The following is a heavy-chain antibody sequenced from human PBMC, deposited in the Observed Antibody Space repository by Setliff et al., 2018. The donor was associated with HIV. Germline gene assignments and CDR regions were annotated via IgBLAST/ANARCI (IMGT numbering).Heavy chain of an antibody. CDR2: IGQDGSEK. CDR3: ARGVTMIEGGYYYFDY. D-gene: IGHD3-22*01. J-gene: IGHJ4*02. CDR1: GFTFSTYA. V-gene: IGHV3-7*03. Sequence: GGSLRLSCAASGFTFSTYAMGWVRQAPGKGLEWVANIGQDGSEKNYVDSVKGRFTISRDNAKNSMDLQMNSLRAEDTALYYCARGVTMIEGGYYYFDYWGQGTLVTVSS.